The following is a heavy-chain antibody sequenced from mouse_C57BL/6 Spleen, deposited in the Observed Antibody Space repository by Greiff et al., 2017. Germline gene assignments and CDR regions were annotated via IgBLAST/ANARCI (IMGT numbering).Heavy chain of an antibody. CDR1: GYTFPSYT. CDR3: ARDYHWYFDV. V-gene: IGHV1-4*01. J-gene: IGHJ1*03. Sequence: QVQLQQSGAELARPGASVKMSCKASGYTFPSYTMHWVKQRPGQGLDWIGYINPSSGYTKYNQKFKDKATLTADKSSSTAYMQLSSLTSEDSAVYYCARDYHWYFDVWGTGTTVTVSS. CDR2: INPSSGYT. D-gene: IGHD5-5*01.